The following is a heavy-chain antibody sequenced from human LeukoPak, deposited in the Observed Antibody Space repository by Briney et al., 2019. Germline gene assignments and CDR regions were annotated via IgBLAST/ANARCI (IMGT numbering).Heavy chain of an antibody. J-gene: IGHJ4*02. CDR3: ARDQGGDIVVVPAAIMYYYGSGSYFFY. V-gene: IGHV1-2*02. CDR2: INPNSGGT. Sequence: GASVKVSCKASGYTFTGYYMHWVRQAPGQGLEWMGWINPNSGGTNYAQKFQGRVTMTRDTSISTAYMELSRLRSDDTAVYYCARDQGGDIVVVPAAIMYYYGSGSYFFYWGQGTLVTVSS. CDR1: GYTFTGYY. D-gene: IGHD2-2*01.